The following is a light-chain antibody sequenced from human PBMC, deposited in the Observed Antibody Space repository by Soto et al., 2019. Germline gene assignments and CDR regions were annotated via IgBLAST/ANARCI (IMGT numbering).Light chain of an antibody. Sequence: SYELTQPPSVSVAPGQTDTISCGGHDIGSKEGHWYQHKPGQAPVVVVYDDSVRPSGIPERFSGSNSRNTATLTINKVEAGDEADYYCQVWDGDSDHVVFGGGTKLTVL. CDR2: DDS. CDR3: QVWDGDSDHVV. J-gene: IGLJ2*01. CDR1: DIGSKE. V-gene: IGLV3-21*02.